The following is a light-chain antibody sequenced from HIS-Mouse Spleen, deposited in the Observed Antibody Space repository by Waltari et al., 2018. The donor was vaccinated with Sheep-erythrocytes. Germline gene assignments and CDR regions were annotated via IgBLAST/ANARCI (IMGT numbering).Light chain of an antibody. V-gene: IGKV2-28*01. J-gene: IGKJ3*01. Sequence: DIVMTQSPLSLPVTPGEPASISCMSSQSLLHSNGYNYLDWYLQKPGQSPQLLIYLGSNRASGVPYRFSGSGSGTDFTLKISRVEAEDVGVYYCMQALQTPIFTFGPGTKVDIK. CDR3: MQALQTPIFT. CDR2: LGS. CDR1: QSLLHSNGYNY.